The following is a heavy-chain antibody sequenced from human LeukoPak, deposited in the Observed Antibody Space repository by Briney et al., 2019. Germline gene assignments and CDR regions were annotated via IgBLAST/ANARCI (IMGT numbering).Heavy chain of an antibody. Sequence: GGSLRLSCAASGFTFTTYAMSWVRQAPGKGLEWVSCLIGSGGSTYYVDSVKGRFTISRDNSKNTLYLQMNCLRAEDTALYYCAKVYSGSCYDGLDYWGQGTLVTVSS. CDR1: GFTFTTYA. CDR2: LIGSGGST. D-gene: IGHD1-26*01. V-gene: IGHV3-23*01. J-gene: IGHJ4*02. CDR3: AKVYSGSCYDGLDY.